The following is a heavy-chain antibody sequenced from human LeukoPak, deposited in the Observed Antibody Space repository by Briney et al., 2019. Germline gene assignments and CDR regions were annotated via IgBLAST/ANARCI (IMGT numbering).Heavy chain of an antibody. V-gene: IGHV3-11*01. Sequence: GGSLRLSCTASGFIFSDYYMSWIRQAPGKGLEWVSYISSSGSFIYYADSVKGRFTISRDNAKNSLYLQMNSLRAEDTAVYYCAREPYYYDSSGYVSDYWGQGTLVTVSS. D-gene: IGHD3-22*01. CDR3: AREPYYYDSSGYVSDY. CDR2: ISSSGSFI. J-gene: IGHJ4*02. CDR1: GFIFSDYY.